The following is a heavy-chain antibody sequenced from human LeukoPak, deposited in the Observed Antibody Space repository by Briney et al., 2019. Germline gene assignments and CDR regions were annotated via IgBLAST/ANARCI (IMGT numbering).Heavy chain of an antibody. J-gene: IGHJ3*02. CDR1: GGTFSSYA. CDR3: ARDVRIVGATGAFDI. Sequence: ASVKVSCXTSGGTFSSYAISWVRPAPGQGVEWMGRIIHIFGTANYAQKFQGRVTITTDESTSTAYMELSSLRSEDTAVYYCARDVRIVGATGAFDIWGQGTMVTVSS. V-gene: IGHV1-69*05. CDR2: IIHIFGTA. D-gene: IGHD1-26*01.